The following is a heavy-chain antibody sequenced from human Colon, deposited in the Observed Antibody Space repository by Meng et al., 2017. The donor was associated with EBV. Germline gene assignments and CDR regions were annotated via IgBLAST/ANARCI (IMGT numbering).Heavy chain of an antibody. CDR2: VNPNFGGT. Sequence: QVQLVQSGAEVKKPGASVKVSCKASGYTFTDYYIHWVRQAPGQGLEWMGRVNPNFGGTNYAPKFQGRVTMTTDTSISTAYMELDRLKSDDTAIFYCARDDRTGRGEPFIYWGQGSMVTVSS. J-gene: IGHJ4*02. D-gene: IGHD3/OR15-3a*01. CDR3: ARDDRTGRGEPFIY. V-gene: IGHV1-2*06. CDR1: GYTFTDYY.